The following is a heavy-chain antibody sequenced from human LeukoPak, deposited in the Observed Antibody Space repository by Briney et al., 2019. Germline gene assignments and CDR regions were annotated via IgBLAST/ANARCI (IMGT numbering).Heavy chain of an antibody. J-gene: IGHJ4*02. Sequence: SETLSLTCTVSGGSISSGTYYWNWIRQPAGKGLEWIGRIYTSGSTNYNPSLKSRVTISVDTSKNQFSLKLSSVTAADTAVYYCARGPVRLPYLDYWGQGTLVTVSS. V-gene: IGHV4-61*02. CDR3: ARGPVRLPYLDY. CDR2: IYTSGST. D-gene: IGHD2-15*01. CDR1: GGSISSGTYY.